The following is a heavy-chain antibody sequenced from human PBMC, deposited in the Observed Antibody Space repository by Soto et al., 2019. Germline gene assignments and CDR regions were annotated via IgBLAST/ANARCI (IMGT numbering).Heavy chain of an antibody. Sequence: VQLVESGGGLVKPGGSLRRSCAASGFTFGDYYMTWVRQAPGKGLEWVSYISSSGGATYYADSVKGRFTISRDNAKNSLYLQMNSLRAEDTAVYYCARRGTADGLVYWGQGTLVTVSS. CDR3: ARRGTADGLVY. V-gene: IGHV3-11*01. CDR1: GFTFGDYY. J-gene: IGHJ4*02. D-gene: IGHD6-13*01. CDR2: ISSSGGAT.